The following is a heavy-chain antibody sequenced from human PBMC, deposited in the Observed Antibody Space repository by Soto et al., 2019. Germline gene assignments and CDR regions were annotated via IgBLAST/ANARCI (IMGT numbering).Heavy chain of an antibody. Sequence: SDTLSLTCDVSGGSICSGGDCWSWIRQPPGEGLEWIGLFHHGGSTYYDPSVKSRLTISVDRSKSQFSLELSSLRSEDTAVYYCATAYYYDSSGYYYQDYWGQGTLVTVSS. V-gene: IGHV4-30-2*02. J-gene: IGHJ4*02. CDR2: FHHGGST. D-gene: IGHD3-22*01. CDR3: ATAYYYDSSGYYYQDY. CDR1: GGSICSGGDC.